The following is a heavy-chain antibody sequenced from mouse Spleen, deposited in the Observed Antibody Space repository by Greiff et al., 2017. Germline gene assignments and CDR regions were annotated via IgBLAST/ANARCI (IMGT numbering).Heavy chain of an antibody. CDR1: GYTFTSYG. V-gene: IGHV1-81*01. CDR3: ARDYYGSSYGY. J-gene: IGHJ2*01. Sequence: VQLQESGAELARPGASVKLSCKASGYTFTSYGISWVKQRTGQGLEWIGEIYPRSGNTYYNEKFKGKATLTADKSSSTAYMELRSLTSEDSAVYFCARDYYGSSYGYWGQGTTLTVSS. D-gene: IGHD1-1*01. CDR2: IYPRSGNT.